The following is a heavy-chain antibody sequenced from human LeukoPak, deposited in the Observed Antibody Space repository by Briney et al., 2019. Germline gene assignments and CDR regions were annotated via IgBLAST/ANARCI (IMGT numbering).Heavy chain of an antibody. Sequence: PSDTLSLTCAVSGYSISTSNYWVWIRQPPGKGLEWIGSIYYSGSTYYNPSLKSRVTISVDTSKNQFSLKLSSVTAADTAVYYCAKHRPDCSGASCYLNWFDPWGQGTLVTVSS. V-gene: IGHV4-38-2*01. J-gene: IGHJ5*02. CDR3: AKHRPDCSGASCYLNWFDP. CDR1: GYSISTSNY. CDR2: IYYSGST. D-gene: IGHD2-15*01.